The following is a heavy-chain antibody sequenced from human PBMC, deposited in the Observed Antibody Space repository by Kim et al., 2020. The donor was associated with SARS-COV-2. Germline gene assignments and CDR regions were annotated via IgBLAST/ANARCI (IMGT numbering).Heavy chain of an antibody. J-gene: IGHJ4*02. V-gene: IGHV4-30-2*05. CDR3: ARMGSTVTTDYYFDY. Sequence: NPSLTSRVTISVDTYKNQISLKLTAVTAADSAVYYCARMGSTVTTDYYFDYWGQGTLVTVSS. D-gene: IGHD4-17*01.